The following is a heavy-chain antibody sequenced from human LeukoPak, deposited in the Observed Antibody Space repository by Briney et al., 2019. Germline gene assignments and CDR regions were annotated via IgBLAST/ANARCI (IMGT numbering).Heavy chain of an antibody. CDR3: ARDRRGHYYDSSGYYY. J-gene: IGHJ4*02. CDR2: IYYSGST. CDR1: GGSISSSSYY. V-gene: IGHV4-39*07. Sequence: SETLSLTCTVSGGSISSSSYYWGWIRQPPGKGLEWIGSIYYSGSTYYNPSLKSRVTISVDTSKNQFSLKLSSVTAADTAVYYCARDRRGHYYDSSGYYYWGQGTLVTVSS. D-gene: IGHD3-22*01.